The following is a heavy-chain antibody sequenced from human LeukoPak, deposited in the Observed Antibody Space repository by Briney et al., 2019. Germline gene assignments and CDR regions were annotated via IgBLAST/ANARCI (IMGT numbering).Heavy chain of an antibody. J-gene: IGHJ4*02. Sequence: PSETLSLTCSVSGGSISNGAYYWVWICQPPGKGLEWFGSIYYSGSTFYNSSLKSRVTIAVDTSKNHFSLKLSSVTAADTAVYYCARGLMTTMVTPGYWGQGTLVTVSS. V-gene: IGHV4-39*02. D-gene: IGHD4-23*01. CDR2: IYYSGST. CDR1: GGSISNGAYY. CDR3: ARGLMTTMVTPGY.